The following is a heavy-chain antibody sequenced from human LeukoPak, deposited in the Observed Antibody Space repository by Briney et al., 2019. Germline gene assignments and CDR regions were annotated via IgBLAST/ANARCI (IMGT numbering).Heavy chain of an antibody. V-gene: IGHV3-23*01. D-gene: IGHD5-18*01. CDR2: ISDSGGYT. Sequence: PGGSLRLSCAASGFTFSSYAMNWVRQAPGKGLEWVSAISDSGGYTYYADSAKGRFTISRDNSKNTLYLQMNSLRAEDTAVYYCAKRGYSYGQFDYWGQGTLVTVSS. CDR1: GFTFSSYA. CDR3: AKRGYSYGQFDY. J-gene: IGHJ4*02.